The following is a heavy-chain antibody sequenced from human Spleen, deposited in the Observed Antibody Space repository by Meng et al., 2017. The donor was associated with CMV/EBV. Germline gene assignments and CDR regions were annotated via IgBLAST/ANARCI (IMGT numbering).Heavy chain of an antibody. Sequence: QVHLPEAGPGLVKPSETLSLPCTISGGSITSTSSYWGWVRQPPGKGLEWIGSIYYRGSTNYNPSLKSRISMSVDMSKNQFSLKVNSVTAADTAIYYCVISSHNWGQGTLVTVSS. J-gene: IGHJ4*02. D-gene: IGHD3-3*02. CDR3: VISSHN. CDR2: IYYRGST. V-gene: IGHV4-39*07. CDR1: GGSITSTSSY.